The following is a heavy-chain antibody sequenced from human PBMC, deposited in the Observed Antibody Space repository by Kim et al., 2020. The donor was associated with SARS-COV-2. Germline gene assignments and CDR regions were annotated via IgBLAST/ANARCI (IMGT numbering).Heavy chain of an antibody. J-gene: IGHJ5*02. V-gene: IGHV4-39*01. D-gene: IGHD4-17*01. Sequence: SETLSLTCTVSGGSISSSSYYWDWIRQPPGKGLEWIGTIYYGGSSYHNPSLKSRVTISVDTSKNQFSLKLNSVTAADTAVYYCARLNNYGDSKYTWFDPWGQGTLVTVSS. CDR1: GGSISSSSYY. CDR3: ARLNNYGDSKYTWFDP. CDR2: IYYGGSS.